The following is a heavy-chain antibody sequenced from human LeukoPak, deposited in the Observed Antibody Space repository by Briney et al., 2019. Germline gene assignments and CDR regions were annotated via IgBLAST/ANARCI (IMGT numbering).Heavy chain of an antibody. CDR3: ARLSNYYDSSGYSSFDY. CDR1: GGTFSSYA. V-gene: IGHV1-69*13. D-gene: IGHD3-22*01. CDR2: IIPTFGTA. Sequence: ASVTVSCTASGGTFSSYAISWVRQAPGQGLEWMGGIIPTFGTANYAQKFQGRVTITADESTSTAYMELSSLRSEDTAVYYCARLSNYYDSSGYSSFDYWGQGTLVTVSS. J-gene: IGHJ4*02.